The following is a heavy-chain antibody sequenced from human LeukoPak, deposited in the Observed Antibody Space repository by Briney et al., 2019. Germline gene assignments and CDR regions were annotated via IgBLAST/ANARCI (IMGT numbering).Heavy chain of an antibody. Sequence: GESLKISFKASGYTFSTNWIGWVRQMPGKGLEWMGIIYPSDSETRYSPSFQGQVTISADKSISTTYLQWSSLKASDTAMYYCARPSNSGYDYWGQGALVTVSS. D-gene: IGHD5-12*01. CDR2: IYPSDSET. CDR3: ARPSNSGYDY. J-gene: IGHJ4*02. CDR1: GYTFSTNW. V-gene: IGHV5-51*01.